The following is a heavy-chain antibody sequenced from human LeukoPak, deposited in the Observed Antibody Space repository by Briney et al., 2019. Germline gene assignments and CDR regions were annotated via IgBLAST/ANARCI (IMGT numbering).Heavy chain of an antibody. J-gene: IGHJ5*02. V-gene: IGHV4-39*07. CDR3: ARDGGLNWFDP. Sequence: SETLSLTCTVSGDSISSGSYYWGWIRQPPGKGLEWIGSIYYSGTTYYNPSLKSRVTISVDTSKNQFSLKLSSVTAADTAVYYCARDGGLNWFDPWGQGTLVTVSS. CDR1: GDSISSGSYY. CDR2: IYYSGTT. D-gene: IGHD3-16*01.